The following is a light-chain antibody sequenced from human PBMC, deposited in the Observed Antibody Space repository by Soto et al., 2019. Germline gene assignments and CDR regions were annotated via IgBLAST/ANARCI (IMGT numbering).Light chain of an antibody. CDR1: QSVSTN. V-gene: IGKV3-15*01. CDR2: GAS. J-gene: IGKJ2*01. CDR3: HQYDDGPYT. Sequence: VMTQSPAILSVSPGERATLSCRASQSVSTNVAWYQQIHGQTPRLLIYGASTRATGIPVRFSGSGSGTEFTLTNSSLQSEDFAVYYCHQYDDGPYTFGQGTKVEI.